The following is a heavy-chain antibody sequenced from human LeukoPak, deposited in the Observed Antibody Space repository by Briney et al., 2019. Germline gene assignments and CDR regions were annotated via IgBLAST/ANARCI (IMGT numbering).Heavy chain of an antibody. D-gene: IGHD2-2*01. J-gene: IGHJ4*02. CDR1: GFTFSSYA. CDR2: ISYDGSNK. Sequence: GGSLRLSCAASGFTFSSYAMHWVRQAPGKGLEWVAVISYDGSNKYYADSVKGRFTISRDNSKNTLYLQMNSLRAEDTAVYYCARDPNRYCSSTSCEYYFDYWGQGTLATVSS. CDR3: ARDPNRYCSSTSCEYYFDY. V-gene: IGHV3-30*01.